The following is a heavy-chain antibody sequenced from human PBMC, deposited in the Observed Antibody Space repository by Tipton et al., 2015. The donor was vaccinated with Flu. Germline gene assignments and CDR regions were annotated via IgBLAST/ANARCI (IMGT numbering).Heavy chain of an antibody. CDR1: GFDFDNYA. CDR2: INSNSGNI. CDR3: ARGAGSSYFYYLDD. J-gene: IGHJ4*02. D-gene: IGHD6-13*01. V-gene: IGHV3-9*01. Sequence: SLRLSCAASGFDFDNYAMHWVRQTPGKGLEWVSGINSNSGNIAYADSVRGRFTISRDNANNSLFLQMNSLRDDDTAFYYCARGAGSSYFYYLDDWGQGSPITVAS.